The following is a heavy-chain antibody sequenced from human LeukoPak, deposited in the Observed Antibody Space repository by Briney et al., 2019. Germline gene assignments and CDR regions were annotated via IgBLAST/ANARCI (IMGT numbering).Heavy chain of an antibody. CDR2: LNSDGTIT. CDR3: AKTHYYDSSGYYNENPLDM. D-gene: IGHD3-22*01. Sequence: GGSLRLSCAASGFTFSSYWMHWVRQAPGKGLVWVSRLNSDGTITNYADSVRGRFTISRDNARNTLYLQMNTLRVEDTAVYYCAKTHYYDSSGYYNENPLDMWGQGTMVTVSS. CDR1: GFTFSSYW. V-gene: IGHV3-74*01. J-gene: IGHJ3*02.